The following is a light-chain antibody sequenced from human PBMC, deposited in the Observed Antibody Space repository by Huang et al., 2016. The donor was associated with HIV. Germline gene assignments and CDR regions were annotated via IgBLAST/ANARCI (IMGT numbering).Light chain of an antibody. CDR1: QSVSGND. Sequence: EIVLTQSPGTLSLSPGERATLSCRASQSVSGNDLAWYQQKPGQAPRLLMYGGSRRAAGIPDRFSGSGSGTDFTLTISRLEPEDFAVYYCQQYGSSLPYTFGQGTKLEIK. J-gene: IGKJ2*01. CDR3: QQYGSSLPYT. V-gene: IGKV3-20*01. CDR2: GGS.